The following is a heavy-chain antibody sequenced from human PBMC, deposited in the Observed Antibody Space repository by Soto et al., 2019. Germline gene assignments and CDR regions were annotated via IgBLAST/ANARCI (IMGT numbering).Heavy chain of an antibody. Sequence: PGGSLRLSCAASGFTFSSYSMNWVRQAPGKGLEWVSSISSSSSYIYYADSVKGRFTISRDNAKNSLYLQMNSLRAEDTAVYYCARDPTVPRGVTNNWFDPWGQGTLVTVSS. V-gene: IGHV3-21*01. CDR1: GFTFSSYS. CDR2: ISSSSSYI. J-gene: IGHJ5*02. CDR3: ARDPTVPRGVTNNWFDP. D-gene: IGHD3-10*01.